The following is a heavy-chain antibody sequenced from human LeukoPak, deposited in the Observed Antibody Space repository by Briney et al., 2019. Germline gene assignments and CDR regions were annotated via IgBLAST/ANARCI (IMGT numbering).Heavy chain of an antibody. V-gene: IGHV4-39*01. CDR1: GGSIRSSRYY. Sequence: PAETLSLTCTVSGGSIRSSRYYWGWIRQPPGKGLEWIGSIYSNGGTYYNPSLRSRVTMSVDTSKNQFSLKLTSVTAAETAVYYCGNFDFWGQGTMVIVSS. J-gene: IGHJ3*01. CDR2: IYSNGGT. CDR3: GNFDF.